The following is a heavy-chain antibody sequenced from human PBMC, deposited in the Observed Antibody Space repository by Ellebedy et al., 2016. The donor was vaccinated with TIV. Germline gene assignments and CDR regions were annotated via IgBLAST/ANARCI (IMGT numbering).Heavy chain of an antibody. Sequence: MPSETLSLTCAVYGGSFSGYYWSWIRQPPGKGLEWIGEINHSGSTNYNPSLKSRVTISVDTSKNQFSLKLSSVTAADTAVYYCARAMVPSSTYYFDYWGQGTLVTVSS. D-gene: IGHD3-10*01. V-gene: IGHV4-34*01. CDR1: GGSFSGYY. CDR2: INHSGST. CDR3: ARAMVPSSTYYFDY. J-gene: IGHJ4*02.